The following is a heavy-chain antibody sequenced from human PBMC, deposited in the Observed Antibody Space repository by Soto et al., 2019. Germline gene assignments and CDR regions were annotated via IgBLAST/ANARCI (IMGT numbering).Heavy chain of an antibody. CDR3: ARAGVPGYYDSSGYVAHAFDI. Sequence: GASVKVSCKASGYTFTSYGISWVRQAPGQGLEWMGWISAYNGNTNYAQKLQGRVTTTTDTSTSTAYMELRSLRSDDTAVYYCARAGVPGYYDSSGYVAHAFDIWGQGTMVTVSS. J-gene: IGHJ3*02. D-gene: IGHD3-22*01. CDR1: GYTFTSYG. V-gene: IGHV1-18*01. CDR2: ISAYNGNT.